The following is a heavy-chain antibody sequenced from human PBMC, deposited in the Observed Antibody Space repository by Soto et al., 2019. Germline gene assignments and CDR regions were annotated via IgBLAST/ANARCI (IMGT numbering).Heavy chain of an antibody. V-gene: IGHV1-69*08. D-gene: IGHD6-19*01. CDR1: GGTFSSYT. CDR3: ARDRDSSGWYSDY. J-gene: IGHJ4*02. Sequence: QVQLVQSGAEVKKPGSSVKVSCKASGGTFSSYTISWVRQAPGQGLEWMGRIIPILGIANYAQKFQGRVTITADKSTSTAYMELSSLRSEDTAVYYCARDRDSSGWYSDYWGQGTLVTVSS. CDR2: IIPILGIA.